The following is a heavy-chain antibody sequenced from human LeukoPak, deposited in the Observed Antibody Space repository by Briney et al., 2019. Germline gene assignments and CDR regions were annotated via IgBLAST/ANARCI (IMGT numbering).Heavy chain of an antibody. D-gene: IGHD3-3*02. CDR2: IYYSGST. Sequence: SETLSLTRTVSGGSISSYYWSWIRQPPGKGLEWIGYIYYSGSTNYNPSLKSRVTISVDTSKNQFSLKLSSVTAADTAVYYCAGIAFYDSPNYFDYWGQGTLVTVSS. CDR3: AGIAFYDSPNYFDY. CDR1: GGSISSYY. J-gene: IGHJ4*02. V-gene: IGHV4-59*01.